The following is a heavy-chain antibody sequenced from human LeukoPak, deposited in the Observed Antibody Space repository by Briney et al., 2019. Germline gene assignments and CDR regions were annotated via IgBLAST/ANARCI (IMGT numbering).Heavy chain of an antibody. D-gene: IGHD3-9*01. CDR3: THMIDWLGGDLLDY. J-gene: IGHJ4*02. CDR2: IYWDDDK. V-gene: IGHV2-5*02. CDR1: GFSLSTSGVG. Sequence: SGPTLVNPTQTLTLTCTFSGFSLSTSGVGVGWIRQPPGKALEWLALIYWDDDKRYSPSLKSRLTITKDTSKNQVVLTMTNMDPVDTATYYYTHMIDWLGGDLLDYWGQGTLVTVSS.